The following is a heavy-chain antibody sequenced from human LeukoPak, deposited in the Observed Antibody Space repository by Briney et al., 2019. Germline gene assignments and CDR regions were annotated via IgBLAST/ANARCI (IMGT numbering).Heavy chain of an antibody. CDR3: ARAPVRGAVAGFDY. D-gene: IGHD6-19*01. CDR2: VTYDGNNQ. V-gene: IGHV3-30-3*01. CDR1: GFTVNNYA. Sequence: PGGSLRLSCAASGFTVNNYAMHWVRQAPGKALEWVADVTYDGNNQYYADSVKGRFTVSRDNSMNTVNLQMNSLRGDDTAVYYCARAPVRGAVAGFDYWGQGTLVTVSS. J-gene: IGHJ4*02.